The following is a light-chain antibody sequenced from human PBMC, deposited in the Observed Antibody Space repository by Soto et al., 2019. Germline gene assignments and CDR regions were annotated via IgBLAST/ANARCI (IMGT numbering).Light chain of an antibody. J-gene: IGKJ5*01. V-gene: IGKV3-11*01. CDR1: QSLSSY. CDR3: QQRSNWPPIT. CDR2: DAS. Sequence: EIVLTQSPATLSLSPGERATLSCRASQSLSSYLAWYQQKPGQTPRLLIYDASNRATGIPARFSGNGSGTDFTLIISSLEPEDFAVYYCQQRSNWPPITFGQGTRLDI.